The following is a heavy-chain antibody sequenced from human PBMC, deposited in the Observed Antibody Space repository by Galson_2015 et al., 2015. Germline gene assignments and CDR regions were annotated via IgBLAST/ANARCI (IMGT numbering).Heavy chain of an antibody. V-gene: IGHV3-30*18. CDR2: ISYDGSNK. J-gene: IGHJ5*02. Sequence: SLRLSCAASGFTFSSYGMRWVRQAPGKGLEWVAVISYDGSNKYYADSVKGRFTISRDNSKNTLYLQMNSLRAEDTAVYYCAKVKQWLSRNNWFDPWGQGTLVTVSS. CDR3: AKVKQWLSRNNWFDP. CDR1: GFTFSSYG. D-gene: IGHD6-19*01.